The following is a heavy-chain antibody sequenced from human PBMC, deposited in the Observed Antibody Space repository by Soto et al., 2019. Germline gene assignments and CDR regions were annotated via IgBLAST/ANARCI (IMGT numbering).Heavy chain of an antibody. J-gene: IGHJ4*02. CDR1: GYTFTRFG. Sequence: QVPLVQSGAAVQKPGASVRVSCKASGYTFTRFGISWVRQAPGQGLERVGRISTYNGNTKYAQKLQGRVTVSIDTSTSAAYSELKSLSSDDTAGYYCARDPHYSTSPQVFDYWGQGTLLTVSS. CDR2: ISTYNGNT. CDR3: ARDPHYSTSPQVFDY. V-gene: IGHV1-18*01. D-gene: IGHD6-6*01.